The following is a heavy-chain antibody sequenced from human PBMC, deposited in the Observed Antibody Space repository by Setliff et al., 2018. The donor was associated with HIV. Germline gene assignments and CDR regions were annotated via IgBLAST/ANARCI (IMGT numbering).Heavy chain of an antibody. CDR1: GFSINRGYY. Sequence: SETLSLTCAVSGFSINRGYYWAWIRQPPGKGLEWIGSMYHSGNTYYYPSLNSRVTISADISKNEFSLNLRSVTAADTAVYFCARDRFGVPANDWGQGILVTVSS. CDR2: MYHSGNT. CDR3: ARDRFGVPAND. V-gene: IGHV4-38-2*02. D-gene: IGHD3-3*01. J-gene: IGHJ4*02.